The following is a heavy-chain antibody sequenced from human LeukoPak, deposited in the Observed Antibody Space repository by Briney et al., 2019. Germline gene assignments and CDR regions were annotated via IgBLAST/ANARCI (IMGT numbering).Heavy chain of an antibody. D-gene: IGHD3-10*02. CDR3: AREMLGPDYGMDV. CDR1: GGSISSSSYY. CDR2: IYYSGNT. J-gene: IGHJ6*02. V-gene: IGHV4-39*07. Sequence: SETLSLTCTVSGGSISSSSYYWGWIRQPPGKGLEWIGSIYYSGNTNYNPSLKSRVTISVDTSKNQFSLKLSSVTAADTAVYYCAREMLGPDYGMDVWGQGTTVTVSS.